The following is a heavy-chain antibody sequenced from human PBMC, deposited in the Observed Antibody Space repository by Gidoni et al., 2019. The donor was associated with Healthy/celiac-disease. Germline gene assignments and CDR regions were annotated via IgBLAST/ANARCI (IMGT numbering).Heavy chain of an antibody. CDR1: GGSFSGYY. V-gene: IGHV4-34*01. Sequence: QVQLQQWGAGLLKPSETLSLTCAVYGGSFSGYYWSWIRQPPGKGLEWIGEINHSGSTNYNPSLKSRVTISVDTSMNQFSLKLSSVTAADTAVYYCARGLRRRWFDPWGQGTLVTVSS. CDR3: ARGLRRRWFDP. D-gene: IGHD1-1*01. CDR2: INHSGST. J-gene: IGHJ5*02.